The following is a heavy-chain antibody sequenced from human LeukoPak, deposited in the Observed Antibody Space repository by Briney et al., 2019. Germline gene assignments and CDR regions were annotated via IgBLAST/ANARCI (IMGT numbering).Heavy chain of an antibody. Sequence: GASVKVSCKASGYTFTGYYMHWVRQAPGQGLEWMGWINPNSGGTNYAQKFRGRVTMTRDTSISTAYMELSRLRSDDTAVYYCARDWGKGSGNPDYWGQGTLVTVSS. CDR1: GYTFTGYY. CDR3: ARDWGKGSGNPDY. D-gene: IGHD3-10*01. J-gene: IGHJ4*02. CDR2: INPNSGGT. V-gene: IGHV1-2*02.